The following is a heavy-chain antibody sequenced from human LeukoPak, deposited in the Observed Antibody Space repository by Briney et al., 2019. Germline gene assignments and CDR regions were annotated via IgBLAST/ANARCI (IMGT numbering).Heavy chain of an antibody. D-gene: IGHD5-18*01. CDR1: GGSFSGYY. J-gene: IGHJ5*02. CDR2: INHSGST. Sequence: PSETLSLTCAVYGGSFSGYYWSWIRQPPGKGLEWIGEINHSGSTNYNPSLKSRVTISVDTSKNQFSLKLSSVTAADTAVYYCARGSGYGGYSSWGQGTLVTVSS. V-gene: IGHV4-34*01. CDR3: ARGSGYGGYSS.